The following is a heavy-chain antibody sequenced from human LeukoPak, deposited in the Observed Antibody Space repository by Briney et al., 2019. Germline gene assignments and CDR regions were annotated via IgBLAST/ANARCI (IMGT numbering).Heavy chain of an antibody. J-gene: IGHJ4*02. D-gene: IGHD2-15*01. V-gene: IGHV3-23*01. CDR1: GFTLGSYA. CDR2: IFGSGGSA. Sequence: GGSLRLSCAASGFTLGSYAMYWVRQAPGKGLEWVSGIFGSGGSAHYADSVKGRFTISRDNSKNTVYLQMDSLRAEDTATYYCAKTTTGYSSGRYPAWPIDYWGQGTLVTVSS. CDR3: AKTTTGYSSGRYPAWPIDY.